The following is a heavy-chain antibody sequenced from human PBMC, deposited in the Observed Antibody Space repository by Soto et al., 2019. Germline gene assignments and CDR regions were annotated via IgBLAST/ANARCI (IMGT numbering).Heavy chain of an antibody. CDR3: AKDSSYSSGWTGYFDY. J-gene: IGHJ4*02. Sequence: PGGSLRLSCAASGFTFSSYAMSWVRQAPGKGLEWVSAISGSGGSTYYADSVKGRFTFSRDNSKNTLYLQMNSLRAEDTAVYYCAKDSSYSSGWTGYFDYWGQGTLVTVSS. D-gene: IGHD6-19*01. V-gene: IGHV3-23*01. CDR2: ISGSGGST. CDR1: GFTFSSYA.